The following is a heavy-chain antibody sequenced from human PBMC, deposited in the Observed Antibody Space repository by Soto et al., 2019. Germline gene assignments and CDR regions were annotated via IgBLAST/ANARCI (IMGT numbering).Heavy chain of an antibody. CDR2: ISSSSSYI. J-gene: IGHJ6*02. CDR3: AGDQCSSWYQGGDYYYGIDV. Sequence: PGGSLRLSCAASGFTFSSYSMNWVRQAPGKGLEWVSSISSSSSYIYYADSVKGRFTISRDNAKNSLYLQMNSLRAEDTAVYYCAGDQCSSWYQGGDYYYGIDVWGQGTTVTVSS. CDR1: GFTFSSYS. V-gene: IGHV3-21*01. D-gene: IGHD6-13*01.